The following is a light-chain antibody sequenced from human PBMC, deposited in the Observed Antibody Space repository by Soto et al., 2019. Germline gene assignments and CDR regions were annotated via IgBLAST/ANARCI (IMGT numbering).Light chain of an antibody. J-gene: IGLJ1*01. CDR2: DVS. CDR1: SSDVGGYNY. V-gene: IGLV2-14*03. CDR3: NSYTSSSTLYV. Sequence: QSALTQPASVSGSPGQSITISCTGTSSDVGGYNYVSWYQHHPGKAPKLMIYDVSNRPSGVSNRFSGSKSGNTASLTISGLQAEDEADYYCNSYTSSSTLYVFGTGTKVTVL.